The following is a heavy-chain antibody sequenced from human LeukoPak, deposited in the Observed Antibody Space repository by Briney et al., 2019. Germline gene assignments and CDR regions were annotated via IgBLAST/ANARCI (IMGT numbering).Heavy chain of an antibody. CDR3: ARDSTYYYDSGSSGPHDFDN. CDR1: AFTFSNYA. V-gene: IGHV3-30*01. CDR2: ISSGGTYE. J-gene: IGHJ4*02. Sequence: YLRLYCAAYAFTFSNYAMHRDRQAPSHGLEWLSIISSGGTYEYYADSVKGRFTISTATTKNTLYLQLNSLRAEDTNVYDWARDSTYYYDSGSSGPHDFDNWGQGTLVTVSA. D-gene: IGHD3-10*01.